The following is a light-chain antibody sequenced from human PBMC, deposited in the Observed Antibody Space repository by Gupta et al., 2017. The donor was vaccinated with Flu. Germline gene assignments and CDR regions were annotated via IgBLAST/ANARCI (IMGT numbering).Light chain of an antibody. CDR3: QSYDSSLSGWV. Sequence: QSVLTQPPSVSGAPGQRVTISCTGSSSNIGAGYDVHWYQQLPGTAPKVLIYGNSNRPSGVPDRFSGSKSGTSASLAITGLQAEDEAGYYCQSYDSSLSGWVFGGGTKQTVL. CDR1: SSNIGAGYD. V-gene: IGLV1-40*01. CDR2: GNS. J-gene: IGLJ3*02.